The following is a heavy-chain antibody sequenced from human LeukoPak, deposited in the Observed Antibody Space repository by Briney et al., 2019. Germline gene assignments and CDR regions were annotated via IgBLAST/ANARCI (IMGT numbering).Heavy chain of an antibody. CDR1: GFTFDDYG. V-gene: IGHV3-20*04. D-gene: IGHD6-19*01. CDR3: ARGRVGQWLVDAFDI. J-gene: IGHJ3*02. CDR2: INWNGGST. Sequence: GGSLRLSCAASGFTFDDYGMSWVRQAPGKGLQWVSGINWNGGSTSYADSVKGRFTISRNNAKNSLYLHIDSLRAEDTAVYYCARGRVGQWLVDAFDIWGQGTMVTVSS.